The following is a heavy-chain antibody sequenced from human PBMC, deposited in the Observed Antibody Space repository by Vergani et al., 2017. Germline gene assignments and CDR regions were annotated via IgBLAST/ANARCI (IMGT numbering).Heavy chain of an antibody. CDR3: ARSPMGSRSGSYYKAGINWFDP. V-gene: IGHV5-10-1*04. CDR2: IDPSDSYT. Sequence: EVQLVQSGAEVKKPGESLRISCKGSGYSFTSYWISWVRQMPGKGLEWLGRIDPSDSYTNYSPSLQGQVTISADTSISPAYLQWSSLKASDTAMYYWARSPMGSRSGSYYKAGINWFDPWGQGTLVTVSS. D-gene: IGHD3-10*01. CDR1: GYSFTSYW. J-gene: IGHJ5*02.